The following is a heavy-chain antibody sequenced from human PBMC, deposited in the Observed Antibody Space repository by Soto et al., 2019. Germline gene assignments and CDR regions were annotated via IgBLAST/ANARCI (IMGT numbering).Heavy chain of an antibody. CDR1: GFTFSSYG. CDR3: AKGYMSRGYFDY. D-gene: IGHD3-10*01. Sequence: GGSLRLSCAASGFTFSSYGMHWVRQAPGKGLEWVAVIWYDGSNKYYADSVKGRFTISRDNSKNTLYLQMNSLRAEDTAVYYCAKGYMSRGYFDYWGQGTLVTVSS. CDR2: IWYDGSNK. J-gene: IGHJ4*02. V-gene: IGHV3-33*06.